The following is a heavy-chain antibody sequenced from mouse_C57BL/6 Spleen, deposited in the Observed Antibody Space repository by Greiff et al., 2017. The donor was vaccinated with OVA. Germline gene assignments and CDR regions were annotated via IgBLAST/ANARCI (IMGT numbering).Heavy chain of an antibody. CDR1: GFNIKNTY. V-gene: IGHV14-3*01. D-gene: IGHD1-1*01. CDR2: VEPANGST. CDR3: ARFTRVVGDYYALDC. J-gene: IGHJ4*01. Sequence: EVQLQQSVAELVRPGASVKLSCTASGFNIKNTYMHWVKQRPEQGLDWIGRVEPANGSTKYAPKFQGKATITADTSSNTAYLQLRSLTSEDTAIYYCARFTRVVGDYYALDCWGQGTTVTVSS.